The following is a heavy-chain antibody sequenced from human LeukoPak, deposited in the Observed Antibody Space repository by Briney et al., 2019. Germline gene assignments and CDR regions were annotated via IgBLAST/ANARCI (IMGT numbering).Heavy chain of an antibody. CDR3: ARSNAGAFDY. Sequence: GGSLRLSCAASGFTFSSYWIHWVRQAPGKGLVWVSRIDNNGGSTSYAGSVKGRFTISRDNAENTLYLQMNSLRAEDTAVYYCARSNAGAFDYWGQGTLVTVSS. J-gene: IGHJ4*02. V-gene: IGHV3-74*01. CDR1: GFTFSSYW. CDR2: IDNNGGST. D-gene: IGHD4/OR15-4a*01.